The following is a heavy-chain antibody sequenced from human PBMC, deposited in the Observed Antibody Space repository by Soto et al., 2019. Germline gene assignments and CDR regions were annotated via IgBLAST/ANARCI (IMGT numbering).Heavy chain of an antibody. CDR1: GGSITSGNW. V-gene: IGHV4-4*02. CDR3: AGLGHFALHSYFDS. CDR2: INHRGSV. D-gene: IGHD3-3*02. J-gene: IGHJ4*02. Sequence: SETLSLTCAGSGGSITSGNWWTWVRQTPGKGLEWIGEINHRGSVSYNPSLKSRVTISVDTSRNQFYLKMNSMTAADTAVYYCAGLGHFALHSYFDSWGQGTLVTVSS.